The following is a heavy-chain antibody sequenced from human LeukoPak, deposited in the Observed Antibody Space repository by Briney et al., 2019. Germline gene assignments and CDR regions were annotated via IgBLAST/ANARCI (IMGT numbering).Heavy chain of an antibody. CDR2: IYSGGST. Sequence: GGSLRLSCAASGFTVSSNYMSWVRQAPGKGLEWVSVIYSGGSTYYADSVKGRFTISRENSKNTLYLQMNSLRAEDTAVYYCARRKVGGSSTWYYFDYWGQGTLVTVSS. CDR1: GFTVSSNY. V-gene: IGHV3-53*01. D-gene: IGHD6-13*01. J-gene: IGHJ4*02. CDR3: ARRKVGGSSTWYYFDY.